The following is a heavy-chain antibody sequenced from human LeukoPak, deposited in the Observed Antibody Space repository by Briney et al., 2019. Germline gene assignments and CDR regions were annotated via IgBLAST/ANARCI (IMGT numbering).Heavy chain of an antibody. CDR3: ARGGGFDP. Sequence: SETLSLTCTVSVGSMSISSYYWGWSRQPPGKGLEWIGRIYCSGSTYYHPSLKSRVHISVDTSKTQFSLKLSSVTAADTAVYYCARGGGFDPWGQGTLVTVSS. V-gene: IGHV4-39*07. J-gene: IGHJ5*02. CDR1: VGSMSISSYY. CDR2: IYCSGST.